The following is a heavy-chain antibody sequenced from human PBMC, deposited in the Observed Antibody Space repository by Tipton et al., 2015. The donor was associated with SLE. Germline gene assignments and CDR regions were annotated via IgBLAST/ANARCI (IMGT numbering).Heavy chain of an antibody. V-gene: IGHV4-59*01. CDR2: IYYRGST. CDR3: ARHIVVVPASMPGWFDP. CDR1: GGSISSYY. Sequence: TLSLTCTVSGGSISSYYWSWIRQPPGKGLEWIGYIYYRGSTNYNPSLKSRVTMSLDTSKNQFSLKLSSVTAADTAMYYCARHIVVVPASMPGWFDPWGQGTLVTVSS. J-gene: IGHJ5*02. D-gene: IGHD2-2*01.